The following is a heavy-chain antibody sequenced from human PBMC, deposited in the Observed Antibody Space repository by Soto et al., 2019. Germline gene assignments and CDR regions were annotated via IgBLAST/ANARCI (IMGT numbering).Heavy chain of an antibody. V-gene: IGHV6-1*01. CDR1: GDSVSTNYAT. J-gene: IGHJ5*01. CDR2: TYYSSKWYN. Sequence: QVQLQQSGPGLVKPSQTLSLTCAISGDSVSTNYATWAWIRQSPSRRLEWLGGTYYSSKWYNDYALSVKDRITTNPDTHNNQLSVQLNAVTPDGTAVYYCARLVGNSWLDSWGQGTLVTVSS. CDR3: ARLVGNSWLDS. D-gene: IGHD2-15*01.